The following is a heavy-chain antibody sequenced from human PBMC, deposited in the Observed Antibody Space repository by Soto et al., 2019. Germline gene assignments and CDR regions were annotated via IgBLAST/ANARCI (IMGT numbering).Heavy chain of an antibody. CDR3: ARPNYDSSSGFFDP. J-gene: IGHJ5*02. D-gene: IGHD3-22*01. CDR1: GGAFSSYA. V-gene: IGHV1-69*13. Sequence: SVKVSCKASGGAFSSYAISWVRQAPGQGLEWMGGIIPIFGTANYAQKFQGRVTITADESTSTAYMELSSLRSEDTAVYYCARPNYDSSSGFFDPLGQGALVTVSS. CDR2: IIPIFGTA.